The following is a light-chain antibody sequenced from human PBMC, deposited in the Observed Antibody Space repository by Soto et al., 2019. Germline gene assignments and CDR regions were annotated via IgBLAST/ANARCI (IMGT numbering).Light chain of an antibody. J-gene: IGKJ1*01. V-gene: IGKV1-5*01. CDR1: QSVSGW. CDR3: QQYETFSGT. CDR2: DAS. Sequence: MTPSPATPSATVGDTVPVTCRASQSVSGWLAWYQQKPGEAPKLLIYDASALPRGVPSRFSGSGSGTKFTLTIASLQPDDFATYYCQQYETFSGTFGPGTKVDIK.